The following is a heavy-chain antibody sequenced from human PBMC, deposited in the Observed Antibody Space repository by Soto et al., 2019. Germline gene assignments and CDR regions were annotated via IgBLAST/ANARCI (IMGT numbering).Heavy chain of an antibody. D-gene: IGHD3-3*01. J-gene: IGHJ6*02. V-gene: IGHV1-46*01. Sequence: ASVKVSCKASGYTFTSYYMHWVRQAPGQGLEWMGIINPSGGSTSYAQKFQGRVTMTRDTSASTAYMELSSLRSEDTAVYYCASRDNDFWSGYPLDYYGMDVWGQGTTVTVSS. CDR2: INPSGGST. CDR1: GYTFTSYY. CDR3: ASRDNDFWSGYPLDYYGMDV.